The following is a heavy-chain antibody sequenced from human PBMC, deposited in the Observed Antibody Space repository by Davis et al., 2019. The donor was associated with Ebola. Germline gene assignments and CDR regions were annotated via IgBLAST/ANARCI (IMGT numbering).Heavy chain of an antibody. CDR2: IYPGDSDT. D-gene: IGHD3-3*01. CDR1: GYSFTSYW. V-gene: IGHV5-51*01. J-gene: IGHJ4*02. CDR3: ARFLEWKADY. Sequence: ETLSLTCKGSGYSFTSYWIGWVRQMPGKGLEWMGIIYPGDSDTRYSPSFQGQVTISADKSISTAYLQWSSLKASDTAMYYCARFLEWKADYWGQGTLVTVSS.